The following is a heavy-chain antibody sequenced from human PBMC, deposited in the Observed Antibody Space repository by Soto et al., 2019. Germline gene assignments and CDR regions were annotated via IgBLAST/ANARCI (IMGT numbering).Heavy chain of an antibody. Sequence: HGESLKISCKGSGYSFTSYWIGWVRQMPGKGLEWMGIIYPGDSDTRYSPSFQGQVTISADKSISTAYLQWSSLKASDTAMYYRASPLGTTGTTFAFDIWGQGTMVTVSS. V-gene: IGHV5-51*01. J-gene: IGHJ3*02. D-gene: IGHD1-1*01. CDR3: ASPLGTTGTTFAFDI. CDR1: GYSFTSYW. CDR2: IYPGDSDT.